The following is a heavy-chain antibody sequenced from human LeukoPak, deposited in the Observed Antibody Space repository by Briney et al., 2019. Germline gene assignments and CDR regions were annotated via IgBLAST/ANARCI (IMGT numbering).Heavy chain of an antibody. CDR2: ISDDGSNK. Sequence: QAGRSLRLSCAASGFTFSNYAMHWVRQAPGKGLEWVAVISDDGSNKYYGDSVKGRFTISRDNSKNTVYLQMNSGRAEDTAVYYCAEDRYSSGWYSDFDYWGQGTLVTVSS. D-gene: IGHD6-19*01. V-gene: IGHV3-30*18. J-gene: IGHJ4*02. CDR3: AEDRYSSGWYSDFDY. CDR1: GFTFSNYA.